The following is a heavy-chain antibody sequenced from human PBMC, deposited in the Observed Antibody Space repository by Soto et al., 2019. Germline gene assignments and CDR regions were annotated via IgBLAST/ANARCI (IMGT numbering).Heavy chain of an antibody. CDR3: AIDLGWDFDC. Sequence: EVQLVESGGGLVQRGGSLRLSCAASGFTFSSFSMNWVRQAPGRGLEWVSYIGGGGRLISYADSVKGRFAISRDNAQNSLYLQTDSPRGENTAVYLCAIDLGWDFDCWGQGTLVTVSS. CDR2: IGGGGRLI. J-gene: IGHJ4*02. V-gene: IGHV3-48*01. CDR1: GFTFSSFS. D-gene: IGHD6-19*01.